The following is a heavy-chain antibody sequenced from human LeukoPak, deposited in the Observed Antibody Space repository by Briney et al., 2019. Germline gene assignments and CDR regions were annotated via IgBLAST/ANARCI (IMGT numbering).Heavy chain of an antibody. CDR1: TLTLNNYW. D-gene: IGHD6-13*01. CDR2: IKQDGSEK. Sequence: GGSLRLSCTASTLTLNNYWMSWVRQAPGKGLEWVANIKQDGSEKYHVDSVKGRFTISRDNAKNSLYLQMNSLRAEDTAVYYCASRAGYTGSWSAFDYWGQGTLVTVSS. V-gene: IGHV3-7*05. J-gene: IGHJ4*02. CDR3: ASRAGYTGSWSAFDY.